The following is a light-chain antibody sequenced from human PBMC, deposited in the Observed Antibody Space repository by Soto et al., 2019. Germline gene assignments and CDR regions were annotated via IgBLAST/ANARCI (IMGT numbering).Light chain of an antibody. CDR3: CSFAGISTFV. Sequence: QSALAQRASVSGSPGQSIAISCTGTKSNLGDYNLVSWFQQHPGEVPKLIIYEVTRRPSGVSNRFSGSKPGNTASLTISGLQAEGEAQYYCCSFAGISTFVFGTGTKVTVL. CDR2: EVT. V-gene: IGLV2-23*02. CDR1: KSNLGDYNL. J-gene: IGLJ1*01.